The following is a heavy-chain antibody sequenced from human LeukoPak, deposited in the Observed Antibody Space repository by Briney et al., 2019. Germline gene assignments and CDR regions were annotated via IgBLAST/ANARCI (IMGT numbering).Heavy chain of an antibody. D-gene: IGHD5-18*01. V-gene: IGHV4-59*08. J-gene: IGHJ4*02. Sequence: SETLSLTCTVSGGSTSSYYWSWIRQPPGKGLEWIGYTYYSGSPNYNPSLKSRVTISVDTSKNQFSLKLSSVTAADTAVYYCARHGRIEFWYPLFNYWGQGTLVTVSS. CDR3: ARHGRIEFWYPLFNY. CDR1: GGSTSSYY. CDR2: TYYSGSP.